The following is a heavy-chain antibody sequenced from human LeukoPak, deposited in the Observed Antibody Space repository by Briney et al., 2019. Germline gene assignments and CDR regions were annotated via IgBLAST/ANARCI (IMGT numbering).Heavy chain of an antibody. D-gene: IGHD3-9*01. CDR2: ISYDGSNK. Sequence: PGGSLRLSCAASGFTFSSYAMHWVRQAPGKGLEWVAVISYDGSNKYYADSVKGRFTISRDNSKNTLYLQMNSLRAEDTAVYYCARIKLRYFDSSTPTGKSPIDYWGQGTLVTVSS. CDR1: GFTFSSYA. J-gene: IGHJ4*02. V-gene: IGHV3-30*04. CDR3: ARIKLRYFDSSTPTGKSPIDY.